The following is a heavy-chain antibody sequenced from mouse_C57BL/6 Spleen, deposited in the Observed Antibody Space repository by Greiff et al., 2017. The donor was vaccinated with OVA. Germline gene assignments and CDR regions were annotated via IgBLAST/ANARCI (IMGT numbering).Heavy chain of an antibody. CDR1: GYTFTDYN. V-gene: IGHV1-18*01. Sequence: EVMLVESGPELVKPGASVKIPCKASGYTFTDYNMDWVKQSHGKSLEWIGDINPNNGGTIYNQKFKGKATLTVDKSSSTACMELRSLTSEDTAVYYCARITTVVPYFDYWGQGTTLTVSS. J-gene: IGHJ2*01. CDR3: ARITTVVPYFDY. CDR2: INPNNGGT. D-gene: IGHD1-1*01.